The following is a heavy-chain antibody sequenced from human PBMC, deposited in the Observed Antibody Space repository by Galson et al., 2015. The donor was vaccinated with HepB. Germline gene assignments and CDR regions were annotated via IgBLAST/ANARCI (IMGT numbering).Heavy chain of an antibody. J-gene: IGHJ2*01. CDR3: ARQDSEGVTGYFDL. CDR1: GGTFSSYA. CDR2: IIPIFGTA. D-gene: IGHD2-21*02. Sequence: SVKVSCKASGGTFSSYAISWVRQAPGQGLEWMGGIIPIFGTANYAQKFQGRVTITADESTSTAYMELSSLRSEDTAVYYCARQDSEGVTGYFDLWGRGTLVTVSS. V-gene: IGHV1-69*13.